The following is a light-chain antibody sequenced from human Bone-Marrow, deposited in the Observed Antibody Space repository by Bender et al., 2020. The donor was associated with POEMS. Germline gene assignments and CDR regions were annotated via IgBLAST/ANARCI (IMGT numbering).Light chain of an antibody. Sequence: QSVLTQPPSASGTPGQRVTISCSGSNSNIGTNAVNWYQQFPGTAPKVLIYSDNQRPSGVPDRFYAFKSGTSASLAISEHQAEGEGDYYWAAWNAGLSGGVFGGGTKLTVL. V-gene: IGLV1-44*01. CDR3: AAWNAGLSGGV. CDR2: SDN. J-gene: IGLJ3*02. CDR1: NSNIGTNA.